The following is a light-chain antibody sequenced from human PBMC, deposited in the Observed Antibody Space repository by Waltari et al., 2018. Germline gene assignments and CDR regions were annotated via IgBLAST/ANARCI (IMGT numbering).Light chain of an antibody. CDR1: QDISNY. CDR2: VAS. CDR3: LQGYYYHT. Sequence: DIQMTQSPSSLSASVGDRVTITCRASQDISNYLSWYQQKPGKAPKLLIYVASSLQNGVPSRFSGSGSGTDFTLTISSLQPEDFATYYCLQGYYYHTFGQGTKLEVK. J-gene: IGKJ2*01. V-gene: IGKV1-39*01.